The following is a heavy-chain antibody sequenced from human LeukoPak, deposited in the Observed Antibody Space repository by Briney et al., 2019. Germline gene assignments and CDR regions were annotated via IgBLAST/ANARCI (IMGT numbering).Heavy chain of an antibody. CDR3: ARGAWSTRLGS. CDR1: GESLNSYY. CDR2: IYESGTT. D-gene: IGHD2-15*01. V-gene: IGHV4-34*01. J-gene: IGHJ4*02. Sequence: SETLSLTCAVYGESLNSYYWSWVRQPPGEGLEWIGEIYESGTTKYNPSLKSRVTISMVPSKQQFSLSLNAVTAADTAVDCCARGAWSTRLGSWGLGTPVIVSS.